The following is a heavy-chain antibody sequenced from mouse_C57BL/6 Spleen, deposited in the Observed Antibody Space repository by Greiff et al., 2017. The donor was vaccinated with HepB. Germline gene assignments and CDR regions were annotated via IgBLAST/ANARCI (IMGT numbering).Heavy chain of an antibody. V-gene: IGHV6-3*01. CDR2: IRLKSDNYAT. J-gene: IGHJ2*01. CDR3: TDYDGNSFDY. Sequence: EVKVEESGGGLVQPGGSMKLSCVASGFTFSNYWMNWVRQSPEKGLEWVAQIRLKSDNYATHYAESVKGRFTISRDDSKSSVYLQMNNLRAEDTGNYYCTDYDGNSFDYWGQGTTLTVSS. D-gene: IGHD2-3*01. CDR1: GFTFSNYW.